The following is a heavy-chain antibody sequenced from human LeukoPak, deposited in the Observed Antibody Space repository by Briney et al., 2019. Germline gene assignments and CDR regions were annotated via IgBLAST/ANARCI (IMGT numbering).Heavy chain of an antibody. CDR3: ARGPRYSGYDWAFDY. D-gene: IGHD5-12*01. J-gene: IGHJ4*02. CDR1: GGSISSYY. CDR2: IYYSGST. Sequence: SETLSLTCAVSGGSISSYYWGWIRQPPGKGLEWIGYIYYSGSTNYNPSLKSRVTISVDTSKNQFSLKLSSVTAADTAVYYCARGPRYSGYDWAFDYWGQGTLVTVSS. V-gene: IGHV4-59*12.